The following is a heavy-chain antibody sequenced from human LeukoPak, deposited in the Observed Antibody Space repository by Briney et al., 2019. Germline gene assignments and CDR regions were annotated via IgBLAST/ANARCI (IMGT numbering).Heavy chain of an antibody. D-gene: IGHD6-6*01. J-gene: IGHJ4*02. CDR3: AKDRSSSSAFDY. CDR1: GFTFSSYE. V-gene: IGHV3-23*01. CDR2: ISGSGGST. Sequence: QPGGSLRLSCAASGFTFSSYEMNWVRQAPGKGLEWVSAISGSGGSTYYADSVKGRFTISRDNSKNTLYLQMNSLRAEDTAVYYCAKDRSSSSAFDYWGQGTLVTVSS.